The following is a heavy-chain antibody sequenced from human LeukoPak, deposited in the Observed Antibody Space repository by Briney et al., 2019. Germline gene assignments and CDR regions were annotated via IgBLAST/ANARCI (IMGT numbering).Heavy chain of an antibody. CDR2: IDGGGGRT. CDR3: AKDETGDGYNSI. CDR1: GFTFSNYA. J-gene: IGHJ4*02. V-gene: IGHV3-23*01. D-gene: IGHD5-24*01. Sequence: GGSLRLSCVASGFTFSNYAMSWVRQTPGKGLGWVSLIDGGGGRTYYADSVKGRFIIFRENSKNTLYLQMNSPRAEDTAVYYCAKDETGDGYNSIWGQGTLVAVSS.